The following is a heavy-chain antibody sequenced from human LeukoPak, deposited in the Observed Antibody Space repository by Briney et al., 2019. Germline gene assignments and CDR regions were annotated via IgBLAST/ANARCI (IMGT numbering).Heavy chain of an antibody. CDR3: ARDISPDGYYGMDV. CDR2: ISGSGGST. V-gene: IGHV3-23*01. D-gene: IGHD2-21*01. CDR1: GFTFSSYA. J-gene: IGHJ6*02. Sequence: QPGGSLRLSCAASGFTFSSYAMSWVRQAPGKGLEWVSAISGSGGSTYYADSVKGRFTISRDDSKNTVYLQMNSLRVEDTAMYYCARDISPDGYYGMDVWGQGTTVTVSS.